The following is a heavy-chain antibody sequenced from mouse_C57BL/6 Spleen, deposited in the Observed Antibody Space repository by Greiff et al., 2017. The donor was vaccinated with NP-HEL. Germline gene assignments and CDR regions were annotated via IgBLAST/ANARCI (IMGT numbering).Heavy chain of an antibody. J-gene: IGHJ2*01. CDR3: ARYSYGFDY. V-gene: IGHV1-26*01. Sequence: EVQLQQSGPELVKPGASVKISCKASGYTFTDYYMNWVKQSHGKSLEWIGDINPNNGGTSYNQKFKGKATLTVDKSSSTAYMELRSLTSEDSAVYYCARYSYGFDYWGQGTTLTVSS. CDR2: INPNNGGT. D-gene: IGHD1-1*02. CDR1: GYTFTDYY.